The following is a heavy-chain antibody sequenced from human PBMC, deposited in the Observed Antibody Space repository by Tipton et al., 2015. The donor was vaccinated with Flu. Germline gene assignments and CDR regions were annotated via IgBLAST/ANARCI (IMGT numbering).Heavy chain of an antibody. CDR3: AKDHAWGLLYWFDP. CDR2: ISSSGIST. J-gene: IGHJ5*02. CDR1: GFTFSNYG. D-gene: IGHD2/OR15-2a*01. Sequence: SLRLSCIASGFTFSNYGMTWVRQAPGKGLEWLSAISSSGISTYYADSVKGRFTISRDNSENTLSLQMNSLRVEDTAVYYCAKDHAWGLLYWFDPWGQGTLVTVSS. V-gene: IGHV3-23*01.